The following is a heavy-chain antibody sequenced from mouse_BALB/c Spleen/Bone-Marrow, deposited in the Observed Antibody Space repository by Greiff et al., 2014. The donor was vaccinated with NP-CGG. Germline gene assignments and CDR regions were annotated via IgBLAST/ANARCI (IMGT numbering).Heavy chain of an antibody. CDR2: ICSGGSYT. Sequence: EVMLVESGGGLVKPGGSLKLSCAASGFTFSYYAMSWVRQSPEKSLEWVAEICSGGSYTYYPDTVTGRFTISRDNAKNTLYLEMSSLRSEDTAMYYCARDSSGYFDYWGQGTTLTVSS. CDR3: ARDSSGYFDY. D-gene: IGHD3-1*01. CDR1: GFTFSYYA. V-gene: IGHV5-9-4*01. J-gene: IGHJ2*01.